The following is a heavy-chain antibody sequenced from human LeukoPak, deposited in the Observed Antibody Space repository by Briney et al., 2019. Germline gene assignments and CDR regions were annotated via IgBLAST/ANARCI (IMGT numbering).Heavy chain of an antibody. CDR2: INHSGST. CDR1: GGSVNSDNYY. CDR3: ARGVIAIRGYSYGWIGNWFDP. V-gene: IGHV4-61*01. D-gene: IGHD5-18*01. Sequence: NPSETLSLTCTVSGGSVNSDNYYWSWIRQPPGKGLEWIGEINHSGSTNYNPSLKSRVTISVDTSKNQFSLKLSSVTAADTAVYYCARGVIAIRGYSYGWIGNWFDPWGQGTLVTVSS. J-gene: IGHJ5*02.